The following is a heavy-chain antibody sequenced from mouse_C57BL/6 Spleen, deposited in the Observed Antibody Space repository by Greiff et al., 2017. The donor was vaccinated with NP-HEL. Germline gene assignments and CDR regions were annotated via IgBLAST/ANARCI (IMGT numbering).Heavy chain of an antibody. V-gene: IGHV1-64*01. CDR3: ARSSYYDYDGAFFDY. J-gene: IGHJ2*01. Sequence: QVQLQQPGAELVKPGASVKLSCKASGYTFTSYWMHWVKQRPGQGLEWIGMIHPNSGSTNYNEKFKSKATLTVDKSSSTAYMQLSSLTSEDSAVYYCARSSYYDYDGAFFDYWGQGTTRTVSS. CDR1: GYTFTSYW. CDR2: IHPNSGST. D-gene: IGHD2-4*01.